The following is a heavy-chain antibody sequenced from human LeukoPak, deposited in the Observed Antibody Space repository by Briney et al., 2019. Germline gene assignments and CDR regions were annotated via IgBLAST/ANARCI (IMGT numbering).Heavy chain of an antibody. CDR2: INPNSGGT. CDR1: GYTFTGYY. Sequence: GASVKVSCKASGYTFTGYYMRWVRQAPGQGLEWMGWINPNSGGTNYAQKFQGRVTMTRDTSISTAYMELSRLRSDDTAVYYCARYYYDSSGPFDYWGQGTLVTVSS. CDR3: ARYYYDSSGPFDY. V-gene: IGHV1-2*02. D-gene: IGHD3-22*01. J-gene: IGHJ4*02.